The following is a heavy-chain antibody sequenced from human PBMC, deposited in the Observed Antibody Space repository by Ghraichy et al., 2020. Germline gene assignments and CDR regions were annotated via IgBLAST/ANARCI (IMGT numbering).Heavy chain of an antibody. D-gene: IGHD6-13*01. CDR1: GGSISSTTYY. V-gene: IGHV4-39*01. Sequence: SETLSLTCTVSGGSISSTTYYWAWIRQPPGKELEWLGSIYYSGSTYYNPSLKSRITMSVDTSTNQFSLKLSSVTAADTAVYYCAGLYSSSWNFDCWGQGTLVTVSS. CDR2: IYYSGST. CDR3: AGLYSSSWNFDC. J-gene: IGHJ4*02.